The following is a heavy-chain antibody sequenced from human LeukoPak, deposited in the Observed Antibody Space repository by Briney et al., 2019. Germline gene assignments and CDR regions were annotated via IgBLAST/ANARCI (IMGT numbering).Heavy chain of an antibody. CDR3: AVLGGYDFWSGYYSSRDILTADY. J-gene: IGHJ4*02. V-gene: IGHV3-23*01. Sequence: GSLRLSCAATGFTFSSYAMSWVRQAPGKGLEWVSVISGSGGSTYYADSVKGRFTISRDNSKNTVYLQMNSLRAEDTAVYYCAVLGGYDFWSGYYSSRDILTADYWGQGTLVTVS. D-gene: IGHD3-3*01. CDR2: ISGSGGST. CDR1: GFTFSSYA.